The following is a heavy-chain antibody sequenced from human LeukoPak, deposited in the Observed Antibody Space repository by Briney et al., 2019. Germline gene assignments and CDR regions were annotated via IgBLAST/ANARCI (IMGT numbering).Heavy chain of an antibody. D-gene: IGHD2-8*01. CDR1: GGSISGINNY. V-gene: IGHV4-61*05. Sequence: SETLSLTCTVSGGSISGINNYWGWIRQPPGKGLEWIGYIYYSGSTNYNPSLKSRVTISVDTSKNQFSLKLSSVTAADTAVYYCARAHDGYYYYYMDVWGKGTTVTVSS. J-gene: IGHJ6*03. CDR2: IYYSGST. CDR3: ARAHDGYYYYYMDV.